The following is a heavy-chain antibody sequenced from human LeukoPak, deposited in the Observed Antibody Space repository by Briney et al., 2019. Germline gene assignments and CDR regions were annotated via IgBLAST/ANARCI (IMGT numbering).Heavy chain of an antibody. CDR1: GGSVSNYY. J-gene: IGHJ4*02. V-gene: IGHV4-34*01. CDR3: AREVYDFWSGYSQPFDY. CDR2: INHSGST. Sequence: PSETLSLTCTVSGGSVSNYYWSWIRQPPGKGLEWIGEINHSGSTNYNPSLKSRVTISVDTSKNQFSLKLNSVTATDTAVYYCAREVYDFWSGYSQPFDYWGQGTLVTVSS. D-gene: IGHD3-3*01.